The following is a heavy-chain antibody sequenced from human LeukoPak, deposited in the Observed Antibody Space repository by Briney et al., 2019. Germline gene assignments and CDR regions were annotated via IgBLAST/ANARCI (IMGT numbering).Heavy chain of an antibody. CDR2: INPNGGGT. Sequence: GASVKVSCKASGYTFTGYYMHWVRQAPGQGLEWMGWINPNGGGTNYAQKFQGRVTMTRDTSISTAYMELSRLRSDDTAVYYCARQCYGSGSCGWFDPWGQGTLVTVSS. CDR3: ARQCYGSGSCGWFDP. CDR1: GYTFTGYY. J-gene: IGHJ5*02. V-gene: IGHV1-2*02. D-gene: IGHD3-10*01.